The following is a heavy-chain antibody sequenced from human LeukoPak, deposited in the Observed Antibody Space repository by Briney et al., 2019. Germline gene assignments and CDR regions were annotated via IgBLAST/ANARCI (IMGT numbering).Heavy chain of an antibody. D-gene: IGHD3-10*01. CDR3: AKASKLSMVRGVEYYFDY. Sequence: GGSLRLSCAGSGFTFSSYAMSWVRQAPGKGLEWVSGIIGSGDRAFHADSVEGRLTISRDNSKNTLYLQMNSLRAEDTAVYYCAKASKLSMVRGVEYYFDYWGQGTLVTVSS. J-gene: IGHJ4*02. CDR1: GFTFSSYA. V-gene: IGHV3-23*01. CDR2: IIGSGDRA.